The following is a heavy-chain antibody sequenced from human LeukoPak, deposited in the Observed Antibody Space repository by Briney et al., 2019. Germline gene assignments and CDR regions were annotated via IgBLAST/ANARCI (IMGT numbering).Heavy chain of an antibody. V-gene: IGHV4-59*01. J-gene: IGHJ6*03. CDR2: IYYTGST. CDR3: ATSGGGYYGSGNYYYMDV. D-gene: IGHD3-10*01. Sequence: SETLSLTCTASGDSIRSYYWSWLRQAPGKGLEWIGYIYYTGSTNNNPSLKSRVTISVDTSKNQFSLKLSSVTAADTAVYYCATSGGGYYGSGNYYYMDVWGKGTTVTVSS. CDR1: GDSIRSYY.